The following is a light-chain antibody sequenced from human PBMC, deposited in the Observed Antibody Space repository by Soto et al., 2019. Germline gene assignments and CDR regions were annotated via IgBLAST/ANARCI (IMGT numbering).Light chain of an antibody. V-gene: IGLV2-23*01. CDR2: EGS. CDR3: CSYAGSSTYV. Sequence: QSALTQPASVSGSPGQSITISCTGTSSDVGNYNLVSWYQRHPGKAPKLMIYEGSKRPSGVSNRFSGSKSGNTASLTISGLQAEDEADYYCCSYAGSSTYVFGTGTKLTVL. J-gene: IGLJ1*01. CDR1: SSDVGNYNL.